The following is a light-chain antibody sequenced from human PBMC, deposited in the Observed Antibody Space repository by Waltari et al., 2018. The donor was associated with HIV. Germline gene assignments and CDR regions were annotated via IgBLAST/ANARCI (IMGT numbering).Light chain of an antibody. CDR1: TGPVTSGHH. CDR2: DTS. V-gene: IGLV7-46*01. J-gene: IGLJ2*01. CDR3: LLSDAGAWPVV. Sequence: QPVVTQEPSLTVSPGGTVTLTCGSSTGPVTSGHHPYWFQQKSGQAPRTLIYDTSNKPSWTPAPCSGSRLGGKAALTLSGAQPEDEADYFCLLSDAGAWPVVFGGGTKLTVL.